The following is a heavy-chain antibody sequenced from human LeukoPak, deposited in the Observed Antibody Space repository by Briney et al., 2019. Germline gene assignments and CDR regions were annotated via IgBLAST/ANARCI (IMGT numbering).Heavy chain of an antibody. CDR2: ISGSGGST. CDR1: GFTFSSYA. D-gene: IGHD3-22*01. CDR3: AKNPGVTMIVVEPPRLLRPRTPTYYFDY. Sequence: GGSLRLFCAASGFTFSSYAMSWVRQAPGKGLEWVSAISGSGGSTYYADSVKGRFTISRDNSKNTLYLQMNSLRAEDTAVYYCAKNPGVTMIVVEPPRLLRPRTPTYYFDYWGQGPLVTVSS. V-gene: IGHV3-23*01. J-gene: IGHJ4*02.